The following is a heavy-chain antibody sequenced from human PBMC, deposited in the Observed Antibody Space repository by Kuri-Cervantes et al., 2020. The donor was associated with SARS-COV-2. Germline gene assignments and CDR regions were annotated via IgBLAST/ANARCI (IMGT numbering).Heavy chain of an antibody. V-gene: IGHV2-5*02. CDR3: AHRGYYDSSGSLDY. Sequence: SGPTLVKPTQTLTLTCTFSGFSLSTSGVGVGWIRQPPGKALEWLALIYWDDDKRYSPSLKSRLTITKDTSKNQVALTMTNMDPVDTATYYCAHRGYYDSSGSLDYWGQGTLVTVSS. CDR1: GFSLSTSGVG. CDR2: IYWDDDK. D-gene: IGHD3-22*01. J-gene: IGHJ4*02.